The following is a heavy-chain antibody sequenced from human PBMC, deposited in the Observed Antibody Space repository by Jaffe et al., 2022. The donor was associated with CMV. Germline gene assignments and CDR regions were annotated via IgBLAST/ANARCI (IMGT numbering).Heavy chain of an antibody. CDR1: GYTFTSYA. CDR3: ARDKGAHYGDYGGKYYYMDV. J-gene: IGHJ6*03. Sequence: QVQLVQSGAEVKKPGASVKVSCKASGYTFTSYAMHWVRQAPGQRLEWMGWINAGNGNTKYSQKFQGRVTITRDTSASTAYMELSSLRSEDTAVYYCARDKGAHYGDYGGKYYYMDVWGKGTTVTVSS. CDR2: INAGNGNT. V-gene: IGHV1-3*01. D-gene: IGHD4-17*01.